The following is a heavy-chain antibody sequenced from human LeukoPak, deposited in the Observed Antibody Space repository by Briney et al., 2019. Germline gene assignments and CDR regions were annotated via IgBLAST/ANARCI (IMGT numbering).Heavy chain of an antibody. CDR2: ISRDGAST. J-gene: IGHJ4*02. CDR1: GFTFSNDA. CDR3: VGYCGTTSCYSLTDY. Sequence: LSGGSLRLSCSASGFTFSNDAMHWVRQAPGKGLEYVSAISRDGASTYYADSVKGRFTISRDYSKNTLYLQMSSLRIEDTAVYYCVGYCGTTSCYSLTDYWGQGTLVTVSS. D-gene: IGHD2-2*01. V-gene: IGHV3-64D*06.